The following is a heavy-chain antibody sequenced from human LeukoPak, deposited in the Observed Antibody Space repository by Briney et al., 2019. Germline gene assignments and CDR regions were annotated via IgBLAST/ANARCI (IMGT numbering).Heavy chain of an antibody. J-gene: IGHJ4*02. CDR1: GGSISSYY. V-gene: IGHV4-59*01. D-gene: IGHD3-16*02. CDR2: IYYSGST. Sequence: PSETLSLTCTVSGGSISSYYWSWIRQPPGKGLEWIGYIYYSGSTNYSPSLKSRVTISVDTSKNQFSLKLSSVTAADTAVYYCARLEVWGSYRFDYWGQGTLVTVSS. CDR3: ARLEVWGSYRFDY.